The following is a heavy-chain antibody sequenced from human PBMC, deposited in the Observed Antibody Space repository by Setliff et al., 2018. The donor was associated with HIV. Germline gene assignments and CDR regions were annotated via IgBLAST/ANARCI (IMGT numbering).Heavy chain of an antibody. V-gene: IGHV4-4*09. D-gene: IGHD3-3*01. CDR3: ASHGDYNFWSGYYFDF. J-gene: IGHJ4*02. CDR1: GVSINSHY. Sequence: PSETLSLTCTVSGVSINSHYWSWIRQPPGKGLEWIGYIYTSGSTNFNPSLKSRGTISVDTSKNQFSLKLNSVTAADTAVYYCASHGDYNFWSGYYFDFWGQGTLVTVSS. CDR2: IYTSGST.